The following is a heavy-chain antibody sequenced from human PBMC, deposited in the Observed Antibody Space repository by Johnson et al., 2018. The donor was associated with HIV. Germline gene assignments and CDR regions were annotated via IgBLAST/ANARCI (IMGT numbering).Heavy chain of an antibody. J-gene: IGHJ3*02. D-gene: IGHD6-13*01. CDR3: ARDPAAAALRAFDI. CDR1: GFTFSNYA. Sequence: HVQLVESGGGVVQPGRSLRLSCAASGFTFSNYAMHWVRQAPGKGLEWVAVIWYNGSNKHYAGSVKGRFTIYRDNSKNTLYLQMNSLRVEDTAVYYCARDPAAAALRAFDIWGQGTMVTVSS. CDR2: IWYNGSNK. V-gene: IGHV3-33*01.